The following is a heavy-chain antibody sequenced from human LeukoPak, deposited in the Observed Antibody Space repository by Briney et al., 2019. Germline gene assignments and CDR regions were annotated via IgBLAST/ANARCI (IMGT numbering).Heavy chain of an antibody. CDR2: IYYDGGNK. V-gene: IGHV3-33*01. CDR1: GFTFSTYG. J-gene: IGHJ4*02. CDR3: ARDTRIAAAGTIDY. D-gene: IGHD6-13*01. Sequence: GMSLRLSCAASGFTFSTYGMHWVRQAPGKGLEWVAIIYYDGGNKYYADSVKGRFTISRDNSKNTLYLQMNSLRAEETAVYYCARDTRIAAAGTIDYWGQGTLVTVSS.